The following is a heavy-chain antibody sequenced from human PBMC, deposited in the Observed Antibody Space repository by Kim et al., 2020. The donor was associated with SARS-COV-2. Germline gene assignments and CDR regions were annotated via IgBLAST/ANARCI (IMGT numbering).Heavy chain of an antibody. D-gene: IGHD1-26*01. Sequence: SETLSLTCTVSGGSISSGSYYWGWIRQPPGKGLEWIGSVYYTGSTYYNPSLQSRVTISVDSSKNQFSLKMTSVTAADTAMYYCGKHNPFIRGRAYFDSWGQGTLVPVTS. V-gene: IGHV4-39*01. CDR3: GKHNPFIRGRAYFDS. CDR2: VYYTGST. CDR1: GGSISSGSYY. J-gene: IGHJ4*02.